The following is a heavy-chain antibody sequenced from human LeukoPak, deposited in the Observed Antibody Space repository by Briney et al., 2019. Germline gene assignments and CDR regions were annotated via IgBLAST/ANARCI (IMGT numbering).Heavy chain of an antibody. D-gene: IGHD1-26*01. V-gene: IGHV3-30*04. CDR3: ARDRMGAILYFDS. CDR1: GFTFSTYS. J-gene: IGHJ4*02. CDR2: ISYDGSKR. Sequence: GGSLRLSCAASGFTFSTYSMHWVRQAPGKGLQWVALISYDGSKRYYTDSVEGRFTISRDNSKNTLYLQVNSLRAEDTAVYYCARDRMGAILYFDSWGQGTLVTVSS.